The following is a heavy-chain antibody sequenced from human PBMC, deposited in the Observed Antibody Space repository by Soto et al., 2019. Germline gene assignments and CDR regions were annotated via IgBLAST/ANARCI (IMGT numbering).Heavy chain of an antibody. CDR2: INHSGRV. D-gene: IGHD3-22*01. Sequence: KPSETLSLTCAVYGGSFSGHSWTWIRQSPGKGLEWIGDINHSGRVNYSPSLKSRVTISLDTSKNQFSLTLSAVTAADTAMYYCSHRDYDTNGYYRFDTWGQGTLVTVSS. J-gene: IGHJ5*01. CDR3: SHRDYDTNGYYRFDT. V-gene: IGHV4-34*01. CDR1: GGSFSGHS.